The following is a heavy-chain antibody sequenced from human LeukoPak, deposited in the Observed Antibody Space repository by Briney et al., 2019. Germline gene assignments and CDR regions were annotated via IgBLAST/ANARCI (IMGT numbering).Heavy chain of an antibody. CDR3: AKDQGRIQLYLLPYFDY. D-gene: IGHD5-18*01. CDR2: LRYDGSNK. V-gene: IGHV3-30*02. Sequence: GGSLRLSCRASRFSFSDYDMHWVRQAPGKGLEWVAFLRYDGSNKYHADSVKGRFTISRDNSKNTLYLQMNSLRVEDTAVYYCAKDQGRIQLYLLPYFDYWGQGTLVTVSS. J-gene: IGHJ4*02. CDR1: RFSFSDYD.